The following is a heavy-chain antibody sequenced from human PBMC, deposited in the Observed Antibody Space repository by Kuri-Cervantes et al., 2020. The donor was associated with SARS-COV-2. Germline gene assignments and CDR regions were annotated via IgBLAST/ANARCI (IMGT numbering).Heavy chain of an antibody. CDR1: GFTFSSNA. D-gene: IGHD3-22*01. Sequence: GESLKISCAASGFTFSSNAMSWVRQAPGKGLEWVSGLSGSGVSTYYAEYVKGRFTISRDNSKNTLYLQMNSLRAEDPAVYYCAKDWDSRCYYLFDHWGQGTLVTVSS. CDR3: AKDWDSRCYYLFDH. V-gene: IGHV3-23*01. J-gene: IGHJ4*02. CDR2: LSGSGVST.